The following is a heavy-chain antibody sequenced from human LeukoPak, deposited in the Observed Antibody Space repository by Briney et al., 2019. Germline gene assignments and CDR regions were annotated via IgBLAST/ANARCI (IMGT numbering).Heavy chain of an antibody. CDR2: IIPIFGTA. CDR3: AKTPVGMVTLDY. J-gene: IGHJ4*02. CDR1: GGTFSSYA. Sequence: SVKVSCKASGGTFSSYAISWVRQAPGQGLEWMGGIIPIFGTANYAQKFQGRVTITADRSTSTAYMELSSLRSEDTAVYYCAKTPVGMVTLDYWGQGTLVTVSS. D-gene: IGHD5-24*01. V-gene: IGHV1-69*06.